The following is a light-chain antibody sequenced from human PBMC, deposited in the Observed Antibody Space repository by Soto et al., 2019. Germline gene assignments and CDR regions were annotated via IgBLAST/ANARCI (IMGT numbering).Light chain of an antibody. J-gene: IGKJ1*01. CDR3: QQYDSYWT. V-gene: IGKV1-5*01. CDR2: DAS. CDR1: QNSRGR. Sequence: DSQITQSPFTLSAPHPDKVTITCRASQNSRGRLAWFQQKPGKAPKLLIYDASRLESGVPSRFSGSGSGTEFTLTSSSLPPDDSTNYCFQQYDSYWTFGQGTKVDI.